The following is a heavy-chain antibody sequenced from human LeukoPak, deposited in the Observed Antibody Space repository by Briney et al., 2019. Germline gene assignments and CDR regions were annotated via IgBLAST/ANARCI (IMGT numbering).Heavy chain of an antibody. CDR3: ARGDAYSYGPFDY. D-gene: IGHD5-18*01. V-gene: IGHV3-74*01. J-gene: IGHJ4*02. CDR1: GFTFSSYW. CDR2: INSDGGST. Sequence: GGSLRLSCAASGFTFSSYWMHWVRQAPGKGLVWVSRINSDGGSTSYADSVKGRFTISRDNAKNTLYLQINSLRAEDTAVYYCARGDAYSYGPFDYWCQGTLVTVSS.